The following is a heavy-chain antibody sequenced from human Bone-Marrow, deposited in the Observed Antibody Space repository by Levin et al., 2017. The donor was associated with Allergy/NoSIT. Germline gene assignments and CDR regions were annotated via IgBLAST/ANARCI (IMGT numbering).Heavy chain of an antibody. J-gene: IGHJ6*02. CDR2: ISYDGSNK. CDR3: TRTLLWFGELGGSYGMDV. D-gene: IGHD3-10*01. Sequence: LSLTCAASGFTFSTYAMHWVRQPPGKGLDWVSVISYDGSNKYYADSPKGRFTISRDNSKNTLFLQMNSLRAEDTAVYYCTRTLLWFGELGGSYGMDVWGQGTAVTVSS. V-gene: IGHV3-30*04. CDR1: GFTFSTYA.